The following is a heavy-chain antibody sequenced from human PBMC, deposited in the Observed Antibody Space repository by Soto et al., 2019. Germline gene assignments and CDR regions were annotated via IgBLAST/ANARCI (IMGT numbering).Heavy chain of an antibody. CDR3: ARAAQTRNNWNDLVNWFDP. CDR2: IVPFFGTT. Sequence: QVQLVQSGAEVKKPGSSVKVSCKCSGGTFSTYAVSWVRQSPGHGLEWMGGIVPFFGTTNYAQKFQGRLTIAADESTSKAYMELNHLTAADAAVYFCARAAQTRNNWNDLVNWFDPWGQGPLVTVSS. D-gene: IGHD1-1*01. J-gene: IGHJ5*02. CDR1: GGTFSTYA. V-gene: IGHV1-69*01.